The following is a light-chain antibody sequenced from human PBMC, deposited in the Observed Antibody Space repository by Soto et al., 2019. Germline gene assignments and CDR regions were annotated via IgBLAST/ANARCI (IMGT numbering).Light chain of an antibody. CDR2: DAS. CDR1: QTISTW. J-gene: IGKJ2*01. V-gene: IGKV1-5*01. Sequence: GDRVTITCRASQTISTWMAWYQQKPAKAPKLLVYDASTFQSGVASRFSGSGSGTEFTLIISGLQPDDSAAYYCQKHNNNKPPFMFGQGTKVDI. CDR3: QKHNNNKPPFM.